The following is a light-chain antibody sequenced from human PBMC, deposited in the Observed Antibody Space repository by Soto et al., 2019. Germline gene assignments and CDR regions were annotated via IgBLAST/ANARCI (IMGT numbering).Light chain of an antibody. CDR3: QQYNNWPPWT. Sequence: DIQMTQSPSTLSASVGDRVTITCRASQSLDSWLAWYQQKPGKAPKLLLYKASSLESGVPSRFSGSGSGTEFTLTISSLQSEDFAVYYCQQYNNWPPWTFGQGTKVEIK. J-gene: IGKJ1*01. CDR2: KAS. CDR1: QSLDSW. V-gene: IGKV1-5*03.